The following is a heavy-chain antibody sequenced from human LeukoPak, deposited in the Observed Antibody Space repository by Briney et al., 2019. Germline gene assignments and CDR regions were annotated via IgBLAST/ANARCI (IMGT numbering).Heavy chain of an antibody. CDR3: ARSGWPYYFDY. Sequence: GGPLRLSCAASGSTFSSYWMHWVRQAPGKGLVWVSRIHSDGSSTSYADSVRGRFTISRDDAKSTLYLQMNSLRAEDTAVYYCARSGWPYYFDYWGQGTLVTVSS. CDR2: IHSDGSST. D-gene: IGHD3-22*01. CDR1: GSTFSSYW. J-gene: IGHJ4*02. V-gene: IGHV3-74*01.